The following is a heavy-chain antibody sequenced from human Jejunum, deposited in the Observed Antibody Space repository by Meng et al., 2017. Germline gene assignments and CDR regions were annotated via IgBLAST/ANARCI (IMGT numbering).Heavy chain of an antibody. CDR2: ISPASGAT. CDR3: VRDIPVTQCATTNCPGGFDP. CDR1: GSTFSAYY. D-gene: IGHD2-21*01. V-gene: IGHV1-2*06. J-gene: IGHJ5*02. Sequence: QVQLGQAGAARKKPEAPVKVSCKASGSTFSAYYIPWVRQAPGQGLEWMGRISPASGATKYSQDFLGRVTMASDTATRTAYMELIRLTSDDTAVYYCVRDIPVTQCATTNCPGGFDPWGQGTLVTVSS.